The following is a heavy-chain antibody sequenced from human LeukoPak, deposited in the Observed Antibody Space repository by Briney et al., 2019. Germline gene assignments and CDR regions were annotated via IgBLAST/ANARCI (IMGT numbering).Heavy chain of an antibody. Sequence: GGSLRLSCAASGFSFKSYAMHWARQAPGKGLEWVAVISSDGGDKYYGDSVKGRLTISRDDSMNTLYLQMNSLRVEDTAVYYCAKDGGRVAAALDFWGQGIPVSVSS. CDR1: GFSFKSYA. J-gene: IGHJ4*02. V-gene: IGHV3-30*18. D-gene: IGHD2-2*01. CDR3: AKDGGRVAAALDF. CDR2: ISSDGGDK.